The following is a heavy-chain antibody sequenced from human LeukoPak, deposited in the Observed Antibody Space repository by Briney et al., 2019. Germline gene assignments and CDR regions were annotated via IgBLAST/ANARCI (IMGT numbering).Heavy chain of an antibody. J-gene: IGHJ6*03. CDR3: AKAKASAGTNSRYHLDV. V-gene: IGHV4-38-2*02. CDR1: GYSISSGYY. D-gene: IGHD6-13*01. CDR2: IFHSGTT. Sequence: SETLSLTCTVSGYSISSGYYWGWIRQPPGKGLEWIGSIFHSGTTYYNPSLKSRVTISVDTSKNQFSLRLSSVTAADTAVYFCAKAKASAGTNSRYHLDVWGTGTTVTVSS.